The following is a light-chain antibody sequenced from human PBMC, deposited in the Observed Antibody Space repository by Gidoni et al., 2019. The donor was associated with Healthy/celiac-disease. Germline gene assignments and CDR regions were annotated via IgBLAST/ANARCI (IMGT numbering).Light chain of an antibody. CDR3: QQSWT. J-gene: IGKJ1*01. V-gene: IGKV1-39*01. Sequence: DIQMTQSPSSLSASVGDRVTITCRASQSISSYLNWYQQKPGKAPKLLIYAASSLQSGVPSRFSGSGSGTDFTLTISSLQPEDFATYYCQQSWTFXHXTKVEIK. CDR1: QSISSY. CDR2: AAS.